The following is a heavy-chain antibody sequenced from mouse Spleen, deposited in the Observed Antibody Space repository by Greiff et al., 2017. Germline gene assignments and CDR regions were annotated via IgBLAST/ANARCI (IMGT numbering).Heavy chain of an antibody. CDR2: ISNGGGST. CDR1: GFTFSDYY. V-gene: IGHV5-12*02. CDR3: ARDGRGFAY. D-gene: IGHD2-3*01. J-gene: IGHJ3*01. Sequence: EVKVEESGGGLVQPGGSLKLSCATSGFTFSDYYMYWVRQTPEKRLEWVAYISNGGGSTYYPDTVKGRFTISRDNAKNTLYLQMSRLKSEDTAMYYCARDGRGFAYWGQGTLVTVSA.